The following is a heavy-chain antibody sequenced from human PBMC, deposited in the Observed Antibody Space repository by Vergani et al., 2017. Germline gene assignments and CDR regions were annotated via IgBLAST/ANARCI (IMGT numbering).Heavy chain of an antibody. Sequence: QVQLVQSGAEVKKPGASVKVSCKASGYTFTSYYMHWVRQAPGQGLEWMGIINPSGGSTSYAQKFQGRVTMIRGTSTSTVYMELSSLRSEETAVYYCARMIAAAGTGLVSVYYYGMDVWGQGTTVTVSS. CDR1: GYTFTSYY. D-gene: IGHD6-13*01. V-gene: IGHV1-46*01. CDR2: INPSGGST. J-gene: IGHJ6*02. CDR3: ARMIAAAGTGLVSVYYYGMDV.